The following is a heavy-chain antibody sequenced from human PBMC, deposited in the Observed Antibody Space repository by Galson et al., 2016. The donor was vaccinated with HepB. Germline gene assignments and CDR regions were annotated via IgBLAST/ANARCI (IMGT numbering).Heavy chain of an antibody. CDR2: IHPGRSET. Sequence: QSGAEVKKPGESLKISCKASGYRFTNYWIAWVRHAPGKGLEWLGIIHPGRSETKYRSSLQGQVTIPVDRSLTTAYLQWAGLQASDTAVYYCARQGPVTTSSQPSDYWGQGTPVIVSP. D-gene: IGHD4-17*01. CDR3: ARQGPVTTSSQPSDY. V-gene: IGHV5-51*01. CDR1: GYRFTNYW. J-gene: IGHJ4*02.